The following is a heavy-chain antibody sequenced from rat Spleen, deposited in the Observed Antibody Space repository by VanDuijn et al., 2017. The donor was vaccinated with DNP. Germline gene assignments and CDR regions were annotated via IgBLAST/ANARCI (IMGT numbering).Heavy chain of an antibody. CDR2: IIYDGSRT. Sequence: EVQLVESGGGLVQPGRSLKLSCAASGFTFSYYGMAWVRQAPKKGLEWVATIIYDGSRTYYRDSVKGRFTISRDTAKSTLYLQMDSLRSEDTATYYCARGRLYPHYAMDAWGQGTSVTVSS. V-gene: IGHV5S10*01. CDR1: GFTFSYYG. J-gene: IGHJ4*01. CDR3: ARGRLYPHYAMDA. D-gene: IGHD1-2*01.